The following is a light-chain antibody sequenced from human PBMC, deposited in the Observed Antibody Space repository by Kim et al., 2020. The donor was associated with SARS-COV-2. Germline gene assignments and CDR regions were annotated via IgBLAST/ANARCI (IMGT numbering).Light chain of an antibody. CDR3: NSHTSSTAFV. J-gene: IGLJ1*01. CDR2: EVR. V-gene: IGLV2-18*02. Sequence: QSALTQPPSVSGSPGQSVTISCTGTRSDVGSYDRVSWYQLAPGTAPKLLIYEVRKRPSGVPDRFSGSKSGNTASLTISGLQAEDKAEYYCNSHTSSTAFVFGPGTKVTVL. CDR1: RSDVGSYDR.